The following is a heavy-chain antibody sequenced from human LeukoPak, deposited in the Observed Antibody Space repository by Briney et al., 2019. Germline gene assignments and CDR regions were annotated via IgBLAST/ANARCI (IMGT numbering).Heavy chain of an antibody. CDR3: GSIVGTTRAFDY. D-gene: IGHD1-26*01. J-gene: IGHJ4*02. CDR2: ISSSSCYI. Sequence: GGSLRLSCAASGFTFSSYSMNWVRQAPGKGLEWDSSISSSSCYIYYADSVKGRFTISRDNAKNSLYLQMNSLRAEDTAVYYCGSIVGTTRAFDYWGQGTLVTVSS. V-gene: IGHV3-21*01. CDR1: GFTFSSYS.